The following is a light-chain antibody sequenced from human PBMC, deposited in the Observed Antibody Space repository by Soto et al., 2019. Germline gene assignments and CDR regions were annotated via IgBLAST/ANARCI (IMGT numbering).Light chain of an antibody. Sequence: QSALTQPASVSGSPGQSITISCTATSGDVAVYKYVSWYQQHPGKAPKLMISEVVKRPSGVSNRFSGSNSGNTASLTISGLQAEDEAEYYCSSYSSSSTLCVFGTGTKVTVL. CDR3: SSYSSSSTLCV. J-gene: IGLJ1*01. V-gene: IGLV2-14*01. CDR2: EVV. CDR1: SGDVAVYKY.